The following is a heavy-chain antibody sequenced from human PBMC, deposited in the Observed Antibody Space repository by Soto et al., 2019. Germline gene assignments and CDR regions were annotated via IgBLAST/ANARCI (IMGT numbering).Heavy chain of an antibody. CDR3: ARLPNKSPQN. CDR2: ISNDGSST. J-gene: IGHJ1*01. Sequence: EVQLVESGGCLVQPGGSLRLSCVASGFTFSSDWMHWVRQAPRKGLVWVSSISNDGSSTSYADPVKGRFTISRDNAKNTLYLQMNSLRAEDTAVYYCARLPNKSPQNWGQGTLVIVSP. CDR1: GFTFSSDW. V-gene: IGHV3-74*01.